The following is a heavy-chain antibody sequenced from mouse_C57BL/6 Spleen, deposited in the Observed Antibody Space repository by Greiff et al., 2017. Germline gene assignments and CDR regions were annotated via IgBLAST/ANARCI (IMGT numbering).Heavy chain of an antibody. CDR2: IDPSDSYT. CDR3: ARRYYYGSSWYFDV. V-gene: IGHV1-69*01. J-gene: IGHJ1*03. D-gene: IGHD1-1*01. CDR1: GYTFTSYW. Sequence: QVQLQQPGAELVMPGASVKLSCKASGYTFTSYWMHWVKQRPGQGLEWIGEIDPSDSYTNYNQKFKGKSTLTVDKSSSTAYMQRSSLTSEDSAVYYGARRYYYGSSWYFDVWGTGTTVTVSS.